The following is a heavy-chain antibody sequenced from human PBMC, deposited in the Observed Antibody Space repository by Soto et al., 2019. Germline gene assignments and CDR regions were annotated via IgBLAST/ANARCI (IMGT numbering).Heavy chain of an antibody. V-gene: IGHV3-33*01. J-gene: IGHJ3*02. Sequence: SGFTFSSYGMHWVRQAPGKGPEWVAVIWYDGSNKYYADSVKGRFTISRDNSKNTLYLQMNSLRAEDTAVYYCARDHYYDSSGYSYHSAFDIWGQGTMVTVS. CDR1: GFTFSSYG. CDR3: ARDHYYDSSGYSYHSAFDI. D-gene: IGHD3-22*01. CDR2: IWYDGSNK.